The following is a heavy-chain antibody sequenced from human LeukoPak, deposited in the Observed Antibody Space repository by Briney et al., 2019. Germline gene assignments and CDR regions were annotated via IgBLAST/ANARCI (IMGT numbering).Heavy chain of an antibody. D-gene: IGHD3-22*01. V-gene: IGHV4-61*02. CDR2: IYTSGST. CDR1: GGSISSGSYY. Sequence: SETPSLTCTVSGGSISSGSYYWSWIRQPAGKGLEWIGRIYTSGSTNYNPSLKSRVTISVDTSKNQFSLKLSSVTAADTAVYYCASEYYYDSSGSPGVDYWGQGTLVTVSS. CDR3: ASEYYYDSSGSPGVDY. J-gene: IGHJ4*02.